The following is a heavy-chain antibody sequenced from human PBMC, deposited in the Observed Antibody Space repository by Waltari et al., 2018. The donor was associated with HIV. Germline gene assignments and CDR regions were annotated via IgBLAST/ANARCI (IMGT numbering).Heavy chain of an antibody. CDR1: GFTFNKFA. J-gene: IGHJ3*01. D-gene: IGHD4-17*01. CDR2: SSGSGGNK. CDR3: AKTVPTVTSIFEGFDV. V-gene: IGHV3-23*01. Sequence: QLLESGGGLVQPGGSLRLSCVASGFTFNKFALNWVRQAPGEGEEGRSGSSGSGGNKYYADSVKGRISISRENSKKTVYLQSNSLRVDDTAIYYCAKTVPTVTSIFEGFDVGGQGAMVTVSS.